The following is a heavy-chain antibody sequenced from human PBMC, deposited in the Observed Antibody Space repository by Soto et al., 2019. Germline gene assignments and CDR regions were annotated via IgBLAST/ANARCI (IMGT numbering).Heavy chain of an antibody. CDR2: INPNSGGT. CDR1: GYTFTSYD. V-gene: IGHV1-2*04. Sequence: ASVKVSCKASGYTFTSYDINWVRQATGQGLEWMGWINPNSGGTNYAQKFQGWVTMTRDTSISTAYMELSRLRSDDTAVYYCARAITMVRLESDAFDIWGQGTMVTVSS. CDR3: ARAITMVRLESDAFDI. J-gene: IGHJ3*02. D-gene: IGHD3-10*01.